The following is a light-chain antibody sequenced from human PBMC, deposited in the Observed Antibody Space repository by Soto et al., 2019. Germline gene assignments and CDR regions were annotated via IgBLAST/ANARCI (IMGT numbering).Light chain of an antibody. CDR1: QSVSSY. CDR3: QQRSTWPSWT. J-gene: IGKJ1*01. Sequence: EIVLTQSPATLSLSPGERATLSCRASQSVSSYLAWYQQKPGQAPRLLIYDASNRATGIPARFSGSGSGTDFPLTFSSLGPEVFAVYYCQQRSTWPSWTFGQGTKVKIK. V-gene: IGKV3-11*01. CDR2: DAS.